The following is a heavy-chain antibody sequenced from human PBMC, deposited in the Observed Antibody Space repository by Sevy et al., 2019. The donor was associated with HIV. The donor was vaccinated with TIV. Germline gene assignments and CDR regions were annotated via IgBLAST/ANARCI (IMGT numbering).Heavy chain of an antibody. CDR2: ISGSGGGP. CDR3: ANARVAVLGDAFDS. D-gene: IGHD2-15*01. CDR1: GFPFSSYA. J-gene: IGHJ3*02. V-gene: IGHV3-23*01. Sequence: GGSLRLSCAASGFPFSSYAMNWVRQAPGKGLEWVSAISGSGGGPYYADSVKGRFTISRDNSKNTLYLQMNSLRSEDTAISYCANARVAVLGDAFDSWGQGTMVTVSS.